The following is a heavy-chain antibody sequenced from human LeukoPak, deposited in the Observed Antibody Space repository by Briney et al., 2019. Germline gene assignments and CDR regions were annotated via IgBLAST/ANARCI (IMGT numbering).Heavy chain of an antibody. CDR1: GGSISSYY. V-gene: IGHV4-4*07. J-gene: IGHJ5*02. CDR3: ARRIVSVPAIQQGNWLDP. D-gene: IGHD2-21*02. Sequence: SETLSLTCTVSGGSISSYYWNWIRQPAGSGLEWIGRIYSSGHTNYNPSLKSRVTISVDTSKSQFSLKLNSVTAADTAVYYCARRIVSVPAIQQGNWLDPWGQGTLVTVSS. CDR2: IYSSGHT.